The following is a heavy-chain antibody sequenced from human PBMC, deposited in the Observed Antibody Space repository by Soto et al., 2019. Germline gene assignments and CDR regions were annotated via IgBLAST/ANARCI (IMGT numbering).Heavy chain of an antibody. J-gene: IGHJ3*01. CDR1: GFSLSTSGVG. CDR2: LYWDDDK. V-gene: IGHV2-5*02. Sequence: QITLKESGPTLVKPTQTLTLTCTFSGFSLSTSGVGVGWIRQPPGKALEWLALLYWDDDKRYRPSLKSRLTNTKDPSKNRLVLTVTNMDPEETARYYCVRRDCTNGVCSAFDCWPQGSIVTVSS. D-gene: IGHD2-8*01. CDR3: VRRDCTNGVCSAFDC.